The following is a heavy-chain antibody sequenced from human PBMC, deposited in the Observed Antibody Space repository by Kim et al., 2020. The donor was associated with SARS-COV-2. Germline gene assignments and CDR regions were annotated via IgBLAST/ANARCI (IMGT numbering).Heavy chain of an antibody. CDR1: GFTFDDYA. J-gene: IGHJ4*02. D-gene: IGHD3-10*01. CDR2: ISWNSGSI. V-gene: IGHV3-9*01. Sequence: GGSLRLSCAASGFTFDDYAMHWVRQAPGKGLEWVSGISWNSGSIGYADSVKGGFTISRDNAKNSLYLQMNSLRAEDTALYYCAKDIGIGESFDYWGQGTLVTVSS. CDR3: AKDIGIGESFDY.